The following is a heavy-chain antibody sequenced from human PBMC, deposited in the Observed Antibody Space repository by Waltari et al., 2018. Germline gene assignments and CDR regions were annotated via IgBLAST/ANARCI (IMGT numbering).Heavy chain of an antibody. CDR2: IYYSGST. J-gene: IGHJ4*02. D-gene: IGHD6-6*01. Sequence: QVQLQESGTGLVKPSETLSLTCTVSGGSISSYYWSWIRQPPGKGLEWIGYIYYSGSTNYNPSLKSRVTISVDTSKNQFSLKLSSVTAADTAVYYCATHYSSSSPFDYWGQGTLVTVSS. CDR1: GGSISSYY. CDR3: ATHYSSSSPFDY. V-gene: IGHV4-59*01.